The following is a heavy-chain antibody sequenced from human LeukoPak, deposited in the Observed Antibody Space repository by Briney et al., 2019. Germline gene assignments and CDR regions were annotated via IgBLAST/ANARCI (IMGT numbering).Heavy chain of an antibody. CDR3: ARATHGQHNWFDP. J-gene: IGHJ5*02. CDR1: GGSISSGGSS. CDR2: IYHSGST. Sequence: SETLSLTCAVSGGSISSGGSSWSWIRQPPGKGLEWIGYIYHSGSTYYNPSPKSRVTISVDRSKNQFSLKLSSVTAADTAVYYCARATHGQHNWFDPWGQGTLVTVSS. V-gene: IGHV4-30-2*01.